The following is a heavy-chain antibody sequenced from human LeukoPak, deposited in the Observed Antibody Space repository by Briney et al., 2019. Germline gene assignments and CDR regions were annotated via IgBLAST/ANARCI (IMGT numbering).Heavy chain of an antibody. CDR3: ARDGWMAGTRYFDY. V-gene: IGHV4-39*07. J-gene: IGHJ4*02. D-gene: IGHD6-19*01. CDR2: IYYSGNT. Sequence: SETLSLTCTVSGGSISNSNYYWGWIRQPPGKGLEWIGSIYYSGNTYYNPSLKSRVTISVDTSKNQFSLKLSSVTAADTAVYYCARDGWMAGTRYFDYWGQGTLVTVSS. CDR1: GGSISNSNYY.